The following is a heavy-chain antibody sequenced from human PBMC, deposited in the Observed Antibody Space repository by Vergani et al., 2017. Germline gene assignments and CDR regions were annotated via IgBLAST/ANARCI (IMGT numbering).Heavy chain of an antibody. CDR1: GGTFSSYA. V-gene: IGHV1-69*06. J-gene: IGHJ4*02. CDR2: IIPIFGTA. CDR3: ASRHGVVVAATVGY. D-gene: IGHD2-15*01. Sequence: QVQLVQSGAEVKKPGSSVKVSCKASGGTFSSYAISWVRQAPGQGLEWMGGIIPIFGTANYAQKFQGRVTITADKSTSTAYMELSSLRSEDPAVYYCASRHGVVVAATVGYWGQGTLVTVSS.